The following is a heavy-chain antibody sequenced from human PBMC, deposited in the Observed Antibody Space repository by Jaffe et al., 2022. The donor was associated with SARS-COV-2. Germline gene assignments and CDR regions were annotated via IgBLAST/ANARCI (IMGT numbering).Heavy chain of an antibody. J-gene: IGHJ5*02. CDR3: VTHRRGSSWHGP. V-gene: IGHV4-39*01. D-gene: IGHD6-13*01. Sequence: QLQLQESGPGVVKPSETLSLTCTVSGGSINNENYYWEWIRQPPGEGLEWIGNVYYTGSTYYSPSLKSRVSISIDTSKNLFSLNLSSMTAADTAIYYCVTHRRGSSWHGPWGQGTLVTVSS. CDR2: VYYTGST. CDR1: GGSINNENYY.